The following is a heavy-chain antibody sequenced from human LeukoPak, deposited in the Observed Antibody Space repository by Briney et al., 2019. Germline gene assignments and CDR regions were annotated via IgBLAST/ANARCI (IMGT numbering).Heavy chain of an antibody. CDR1: GASVSSDSY. CDR2: IYNGVNT. V-gene: IGHV4-61*01. Sequence: SETLSLTCTVSGASVSSDSYWSWIRQPPGKGVEWIAHIYNGVNTNYNPSLKSRVTISVDTSKNQFSLRLNSVTAADTAVYYCARSRAFNSGAFDPWGQGSLVAVSS. CDR3: ARSRAFNSGAFDP. J-gene: IGHJ5*02. D-gene: IGHD1-26*01.